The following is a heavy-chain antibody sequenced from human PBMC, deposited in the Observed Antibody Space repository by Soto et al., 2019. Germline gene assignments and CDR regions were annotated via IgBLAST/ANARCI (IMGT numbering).Heavy chain of an antibody. Sequence: EVQLLESGGGLVQPGGSLRLSCAASGFTFSSYAMSWVRQAPGKGLEWVSAISGSGGSTYYADSVKGRFTISRDNSKNTLYLQMNSLRAEDTAVYYCAKDPGSGSYPPYYFHYWGQGTLVTVSS. CDR1: GFTFSSYA. D-gene: IGHD3-10*01. CDR3: AKDPGSGSYPPYYFHY. J-gene: IGHJ4*02. CDR2: ISGSGGST. V-gene: IGHV3-23*01.